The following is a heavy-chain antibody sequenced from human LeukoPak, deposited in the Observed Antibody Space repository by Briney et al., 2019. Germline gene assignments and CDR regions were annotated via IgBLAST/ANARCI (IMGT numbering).Heavy chain of an antibody. Sequence: PSETLSLTCTVSGGSISSSSYYWGWIRQPPGKGLEWIGSIYYSGSTYYNPSLKSRVTISVDTSKNQFSLKLSSVTAADTAVYYCARAYYDFWSGYSGSSFDYWGQGTLVTVSS. CDR2: IYYSGST. CDR1: GGSISSSSYY. V-gene: IGHV4-39*07. J-gene: IGHJ4*02. D-gene: IGHD3-3*01. CDR3: ARAYYDFWSGYSGSSFDY.